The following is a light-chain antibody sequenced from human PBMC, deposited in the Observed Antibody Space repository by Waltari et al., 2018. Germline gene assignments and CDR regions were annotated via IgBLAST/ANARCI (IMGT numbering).Light chain of an antibody. CDR2: SNN. J-gene: IGLJ1*01. V-gene: IGLV1-44*01. Sequence: QSVLTQPPSASGTPGQTVPISFSGSRSHVGTHTVNWFQQVPGTAPKLLIYSNNQRPSGVPDRFSGSKSGPSASLAISGLQSEDEADYYCAAWDDSLNAYVFGTGTQVPVL. CDR3: AAWDDSLNAYV. CDR1: RSHVGTHT.